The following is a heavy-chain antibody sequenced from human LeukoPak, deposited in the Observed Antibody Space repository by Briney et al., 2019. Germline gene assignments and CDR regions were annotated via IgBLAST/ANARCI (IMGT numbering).Heavy chain of an antibody. Sequence: GGSLRLSCAASGFTFSDYYMSWIRQAPGKGLEWVSYISSSGSYINYADSVKGRFTISRDNAKNSLYLQMNSLRADDTAVYYCARERLGELSYHDYWGQGTLVTVSS. CDR3: ARERLGELSYHDY. V-gene: IGHV3-11*05. CDR1: GFTFSDYY. D-gene: IGHD3-16*02. CDR2: ISSSGSYI. J-gene: IGHJ4*02.